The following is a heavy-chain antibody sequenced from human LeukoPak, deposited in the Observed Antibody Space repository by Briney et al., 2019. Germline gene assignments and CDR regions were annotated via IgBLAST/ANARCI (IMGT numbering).Heavy chain of an antibody. V-gene: IGHV4-39*07. CDR3: ARVTQDWPHYHFDF. CDR1: GGSISSSSYY. D-gene: IGHD1-26*01. Sequence: SETLSLTCTVSGGSISSSSYYWGWIRQPPGKGLEWIGSIYYSGSTYYNPSLKSRVTISVDTSKNQFSLKLSSVTAADTAVYYCARVTQDWPHYHFDFWGQGTLVTASS. CDR2: IYYSGST. J-gene: IGHJ4*02.